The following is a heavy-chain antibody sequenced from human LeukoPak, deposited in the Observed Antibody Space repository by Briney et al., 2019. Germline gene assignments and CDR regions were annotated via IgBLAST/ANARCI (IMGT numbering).Heavy chain of an antibody. J-gene: IGHJ4*02. CDR3: ARGGTHTYYFDY. CDR2: IIPIFGTA. CDR1: GGTFISYA. V-gene: IGHV1-69*13. Sequence: SVKVSCKASGGTFISYAISWVRQAPGQGLEWMGGIIPIFGTANYAQKFQGRVTITADESTSTAYMELSSLRSEDTAVYYCARGGTHTYYFDYWGQGTLVTVSS. D-gene: IGHD1-1*01.